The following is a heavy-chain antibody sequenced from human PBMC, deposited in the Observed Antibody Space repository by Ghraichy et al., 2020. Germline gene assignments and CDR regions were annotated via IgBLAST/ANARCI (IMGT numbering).Heavy chain of an antibody. CDR3: ARLLVVVPAATNWLDP. J-gene: IGHJ5*02. CDR1: GGSISSTGYY. D-gene: IGHD2-2*01. Sequence: SETLSLTCTVSGGSISSTGYYWGWIRQPPGKGLEWIGSLFYSGSTYFHPSLKSRGTIFADTSKNQFSLKLRSVTAADTAVYYCARLLVVVPAATNWLDPWGQGTLVTVSS. V-gene: IGHV4-39*01. CDR2: LFYSGST.